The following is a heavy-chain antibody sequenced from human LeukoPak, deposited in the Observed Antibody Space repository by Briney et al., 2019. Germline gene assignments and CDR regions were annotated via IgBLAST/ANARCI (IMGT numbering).Heavy chain of an antibody. V-gene: IGHV3-7*02. CDR1: KFTFSSSW. CDR2: IKRDGSAE. CDR3: AKGAFGLGIRISSIAAADPLLNNFDY. D-gene: IGHD6-13*01. Sequence: PGGSLRLSCVASKFTFSSSWMSWVRQAPGKGLEWVANIKRDGSAEYYVDSVKGRFTISRDNSKHTLYLQMNSLRAEDTAVYYCAKGAFGLGIRISSIAAADPLLNNFDYWGQGTLVIVSS. J-gene: IGHJ4*02.